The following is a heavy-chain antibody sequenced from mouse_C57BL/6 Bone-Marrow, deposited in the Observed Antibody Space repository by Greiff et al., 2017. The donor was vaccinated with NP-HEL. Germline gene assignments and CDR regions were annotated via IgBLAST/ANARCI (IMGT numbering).Heavy chain of an antibody. D-gene: IGHD1-1*01. CDR2: IYPRSGNT. V-gene: IGHV1-81*01. Sequence: QVQLQQSGAELARPGASVKLSCKASGYTFTSYGISWVKQRTGQGLEWIGEIYPRSGNTYYIEKFKGKATLTADKSSSTAYMELRSLTSEDSEVYFCARWDTTVVEDYWGQGTTLTVSS. CDR1: GYTFTSYG. CDR3: ARWDTTVVEDY. J-gene: IGHJ2*01.